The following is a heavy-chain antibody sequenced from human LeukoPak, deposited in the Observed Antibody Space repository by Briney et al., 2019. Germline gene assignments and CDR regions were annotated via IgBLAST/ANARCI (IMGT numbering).Heavy chain of an antibody. Sequence: GASVKVSCKASGGTFSSYAISWVRQAPGQGLEWMGGIIPIFGTAIYAQKFQGRVTLTRDTSASTAYMELNSLSSEDTAVYYCARVPLSDPSGHYYPHWGQGTLVTASS. V-gene: IGHV1-69*05. CDR1: GGTFSSYA. D-gene: IGHD3-22*01. J-gene: IGHJ1*01. CDR3: ARVPLSDPSGHYYPH. CDR2: IIPIFGTA.